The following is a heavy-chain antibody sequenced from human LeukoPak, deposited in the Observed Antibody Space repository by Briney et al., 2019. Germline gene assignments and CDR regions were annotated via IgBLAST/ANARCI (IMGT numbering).Heavy chain of an antibody. V-gene: IGHV3-21*01. J-gene: IGHJ4*02. Sequence: GGSLRLSXAASGFTFRSYSMNWVRQAPGKGLEWVSSISSSSSYIYYADSVKGRFTISRDNAKSSLYLQMNSLRAEDTAVYYCARDIIAAAGTLDYWGQGTLVTVSS. CDR3: ARDIIAAAGTLDY. D-gene: IGHD6-13*01. CDR1: GFTFRSYS. CDR2: ISSSSSYI.